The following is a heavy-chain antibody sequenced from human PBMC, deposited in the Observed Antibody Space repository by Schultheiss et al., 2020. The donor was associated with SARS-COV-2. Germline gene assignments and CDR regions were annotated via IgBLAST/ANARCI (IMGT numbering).Heavy chain of an antibody. V-gene: IGHV4-34*01. CDR1: GGSFSGYY. CDR2: INHSGST. CDR3: ARSGRYFQH. D-gene: IGHD1-1*01. J-gene: IGHJ1*01. Sequence: SETLSLTCAVYGGSFSGYYWSWIRQPPGKGLEWIGEINHSGSTNYNPSLKRRVTISVDTSKNQFSLKLSSVTAADTAVYYCARSGRYFQHWAQGTLVTVSS.